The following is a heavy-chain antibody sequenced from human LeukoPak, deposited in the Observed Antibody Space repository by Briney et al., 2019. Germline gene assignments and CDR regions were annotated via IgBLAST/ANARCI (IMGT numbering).Heavy chain of an antibody. CDR2: IYHSGST. J-gene: IGHJ4*02. V-gene: IGHV4-30-2*01. D-gene: IGHD3-10*01. CDR3: ARVEDYYGSGSEYYFDY. Sequence: SETLSLTCTVSGGSISSDDYYWNWLRQPPGKGLEWIGYIYHSGSTYYNPSLKSRVAMSVDTSKNQFSLKLSSVTAADTAVYYCARVEDYYGSGSEYYFDYWGQGTLATVSS. CDR1: GGSISSDDYY.